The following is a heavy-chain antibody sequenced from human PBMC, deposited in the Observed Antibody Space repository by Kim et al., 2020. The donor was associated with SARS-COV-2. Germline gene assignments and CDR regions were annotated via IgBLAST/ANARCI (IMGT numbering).Heavy chain of an antibody. Sequence: SVKVSCKASGGTFSSYAISWVRQAPGQGLEWMGRIIPILGIANYAQKFQGRVTITADKSTSTAYMELSSLRSEDTAVYYCAREPIGLSNIPYYYYYGMDVWGQGTTVTVSS. CDR3: AREPIGLSNIPYYYYYGMDV. J-gene: IGHJ6*02. CDR2: IIPILGIA. CDR1: GGTFSSYA. V-gene: IGHV1-69*04. D-gene: IGHD3-22*01.